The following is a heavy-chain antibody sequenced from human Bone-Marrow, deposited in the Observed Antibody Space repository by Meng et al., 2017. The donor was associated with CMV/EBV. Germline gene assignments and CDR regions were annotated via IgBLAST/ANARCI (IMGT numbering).Heavy chain of an antibody. CDR2: MNPNSGNT. Sequence: ASVKVSCKASGYTFTSYDINWVRQATGQGLEWMGWMNPNSGNTGYAQKFQGRVTITRNTSISTAYMELSSLRSEDTAVYYCARGLVVVPADMRGHAFDIWGQGTMVTVSS. J-gene: IGHJ3*02. CDR1: GYTFTSYD. V-gene: IGHV1-8*03. D-gene: IGHD2-2*01. CDR3: ARGLVVVPADMRGHAFDI.